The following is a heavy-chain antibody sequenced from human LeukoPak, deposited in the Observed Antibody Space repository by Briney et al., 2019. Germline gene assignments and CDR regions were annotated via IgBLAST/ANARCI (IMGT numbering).Heavy chain of an antibody. J-gene: IGHJ4*02. Sequence: SETLSLTCTVSGGSISGYYWSWIRQPPGKGLEWIGEINHSGSTNYNPSLKSRVTISVDTSKNQFSLKLSSVTAADTAVYYCARVVVAAAIPYFDYWGQGTLVTVSS. V-gene: IGHV4-34*01. D-gene: IGHD2-2*02. CDR3: ARVVVAAAIPYFDY. CDR2: INHSGST. CDR1: GGSISGYY.